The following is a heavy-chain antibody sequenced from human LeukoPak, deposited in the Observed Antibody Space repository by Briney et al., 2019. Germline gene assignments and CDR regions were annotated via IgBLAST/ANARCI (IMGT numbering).Heavy chain of an antibody. CDR2: TYYRSKWYN. CDR1: GDSVSSNSAA. CDR3: ARDTRGGSYGDAPYSFDY. V-gene: IGHV6-1*01. D-gene: IGHD1-26*01. Sequence: SQTLSLTCAISGDSVSSNSAAWNWIRQSPSRGLEWLGRTYYRSKWYNDYAVSVKSRITINPDTSKNQFSLQLNSVTPEDTAVYYCARDTRGGSYGDAPYSFDYWGQGTLVTVSS. J-gene: IGHJ4*02.